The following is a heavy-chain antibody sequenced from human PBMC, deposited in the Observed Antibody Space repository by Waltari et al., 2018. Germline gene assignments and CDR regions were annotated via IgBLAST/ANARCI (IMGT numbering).Heavy chain of an antibody. CDR1: GYTFSDYG. Sequence: QVQLVQSGAEVKKPGASVKVSCKASGYTFSDYGISWVRQAPGQGLAWKGWIGVNNGHTNHAQKFQGRLIMTKDTSTTTVYMELTSLTSDDTAVYYCARERHRLMEEGYLMALDPWGQGTLVTVSS. CDR3: ARERHRLMEEGYLMALDP. CDR2: IGVNNGHT. J-gene: IGHJ5*02. D-gene: IGHD3-3*01. V-gene: IGHV1-18*01.